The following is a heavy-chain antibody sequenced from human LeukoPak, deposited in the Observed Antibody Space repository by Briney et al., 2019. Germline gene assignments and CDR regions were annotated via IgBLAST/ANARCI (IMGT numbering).Heavy chain of an antibody. CDR1: GFMFRSYW. CDR2: IKEDGSEK. J-gene: IGHJ4*02. D-gene: IGHD2-2*01. V-gene: IGHV3-7*01. CDR3: ARVQPAISY. Sequence: GGSLRLSCGASGFMFRSYWMSWVRQAPGKGLEWVANIKEDGSEKHHVDSVKGRFTISRDNAKNSLYLQMNSLRAEDTAVYYCARVQPAISYWGQGTLVTVSS.